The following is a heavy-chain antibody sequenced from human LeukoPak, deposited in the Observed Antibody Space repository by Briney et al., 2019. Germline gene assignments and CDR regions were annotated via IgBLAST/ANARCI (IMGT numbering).Heavy chain of an antibody. CDR2: IYTSGST. J-gene: IGHJ6*04. CDR1: GGSISSGSYY. CDR3: ARDFGEEQWLVRDYYYYGMDV. V-gene: IGHV4-61*02. D-gene: IGHD6-19*01. Sequence: PSQTLSLTCTVSGGSISSGSYYWSWIRQPAGKGLEWIGRIYTSGSTNYNPSLKSRVTISVDTSKNQFSLKLSSVTAADTAVYYCARDFGEEQWLVRDYYYYGMDVWGKGTTVTVSS.